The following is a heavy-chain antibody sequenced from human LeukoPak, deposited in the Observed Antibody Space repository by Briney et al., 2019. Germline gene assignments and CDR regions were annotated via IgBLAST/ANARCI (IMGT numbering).Heavy chain of an antibody. CDR2: VYYSGST. V-gene: IGHV4-39*07. J-gene: IGHJ5*02. D-gene: IGHD2-2*01. CDR1: GGSISSSSYH. CDR3: ARHIVVAPAGHLNWFDP. Sequence: PSETLSLTCTVSGGSISSSSYHWGWIRQPPGKGLEWIGSVYYSGSTYYNPSLKSRVTIPLDTSKNHFSLKLSSVTAADTAVYYCARHIVVAPAGHLNWFDPWGQGTLVTVSS.